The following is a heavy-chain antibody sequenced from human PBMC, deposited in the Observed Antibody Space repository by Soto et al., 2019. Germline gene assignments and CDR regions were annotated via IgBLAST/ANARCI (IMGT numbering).Heavy chain of an antibody. CDR3: ARGEVGSGWYSLGGDY. D-gene: IGHD6-19*01. CDR1: GFTFSTYS. V-gene: IGHV3-21*01. J-gene: IGHJ4*02. CDR2: ISSTSTYI. Sequence: GGSLRLSCAASGFTFSTYSMTWVRQAPGKGLEWVSSISSTSTYIFNADSVKGRFTISRDNAKNSLYLQMNSLRDEDTAVYYCARGEVGSGWYSLGGDYWGLGTLVTV.